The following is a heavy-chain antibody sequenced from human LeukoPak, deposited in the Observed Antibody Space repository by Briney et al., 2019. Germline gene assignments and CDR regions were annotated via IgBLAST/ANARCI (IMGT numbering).Heavy chain of an antibody. Sequence: SVKVSCKASGGTFSSYAISWVRQAPGQGLEWMGGIIPIFGTANYAQKFQGRVTITRDTSASTAYMELSSLRSEDTAVYYCAMDTADGGTIDYWGQGTLVTVSS. V-gene: IGHV1-69*05. CDR3: AMDTADGGTIDY. D-gene: IGHD5-18*01. CDR2: IIPIFGTA. J-gene: IGHJ4*02. CDR1: GGTFSSYA.